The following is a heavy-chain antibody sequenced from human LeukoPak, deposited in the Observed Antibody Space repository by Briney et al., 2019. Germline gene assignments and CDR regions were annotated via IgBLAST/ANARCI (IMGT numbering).Heavy chain of an antibody. CDR2: GSVYNGNT. CDR1: GYTFTSNY. CDR3: ARDGIVVVPAAIPQDYYYGMDV. V-gene: IGHV1-18*04. Sequence: ASVKVSCKASGYTFTSNYMHWVRQAPGQGLEWMGRGSVYNGNTNYAQKFQGRVTMTTDTSTSTAYMELRSLRSDDTAVYYYARDGIVVVPAAIPQDYYYGMDVWGQGTTVTVSS. J-gene: IGHJ6*02. D-gene: IGHD2-2*01.